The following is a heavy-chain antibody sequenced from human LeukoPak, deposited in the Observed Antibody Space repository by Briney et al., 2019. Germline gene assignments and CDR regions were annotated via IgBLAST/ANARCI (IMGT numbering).Heavy chain of an antibody. Sequence: ASVKVSCKASGCTFSSYAISWVRQAPGQGLEWMGRIIPILGIANYAQKFQGRVTITADKSTSTAYMELSSLRSEDTAVYYCARHILTGYYNDYWGQGTLVTVSS. V-gene: IGHV1-69*04. D-gene: IGHD3-9*01. CDR3: ARHILTGYYNDY. CDR2: IIPILGIA. CDR1: GCTFSSYA. J-gene: IGHJ4*02.